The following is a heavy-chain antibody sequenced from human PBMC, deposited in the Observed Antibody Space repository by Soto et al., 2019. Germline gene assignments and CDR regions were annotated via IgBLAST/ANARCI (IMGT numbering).Heavy chain of an antibody. Sequence: PGGSLRLSCAASGFTFSSYGMHWVRQAPGKGLEWVAVISYDGSNKYYADSVKGRFTISRDSSKNTLYLEMNSLRPEDTAVYYCAKGEYYYGSGSPYYGMDVWGRGTTVTVSS. CDR3: AKGEYYYGSGSPYYGMDV. CDR2: ISYDGSNK. D-gene: IGHD3-10*01. J-gene: IGHJ6*02. V-gene: IGHV3-30*18. CDR1: GFTFSSYG.